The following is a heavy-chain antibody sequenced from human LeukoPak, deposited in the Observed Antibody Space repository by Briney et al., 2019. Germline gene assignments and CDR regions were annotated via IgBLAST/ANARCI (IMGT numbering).Heavy chain of an antibody. CDR1: GYSFTSYW. V-gene: IGHV5-51*01. Sequence: GESLKISCQGSGYSFTSYWIGWVRQLPGTGLEWMGIIYPGDSDTRYSPSFQGQVTISADKSISTAYLQWSSLKASDTAMYYCARAYNWNSLDAFDIWGQGTMVTVSS. J-gene: IGHJ3*02. CDR3: ARAYNWNSLDAFDI. CDR2: IYPGDSDT. D-gene: IGHD1-1*01.